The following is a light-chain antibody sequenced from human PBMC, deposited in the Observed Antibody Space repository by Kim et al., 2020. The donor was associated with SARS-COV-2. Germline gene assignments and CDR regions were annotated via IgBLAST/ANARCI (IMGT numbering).Light chain of an antibody. Sequence: VKRSHTQSSGHSGYAMAGHQQQPEKGPRDLMKLNSDGSHSKGDGGPDGFSGASSGAERDLTISSLKSEDEADEYCRPWGTGTNWVFGGGTQLTVL. J-gene: IGLJ3*02. CDR3: RPWGTGTNWV. V-gene: IGLV4-69*01. CDR1: SGHSGYA. CDR2: LNSDGSH.